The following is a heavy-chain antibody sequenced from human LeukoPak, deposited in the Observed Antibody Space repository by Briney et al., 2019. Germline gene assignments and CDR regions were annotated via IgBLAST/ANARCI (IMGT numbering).Heavy chain of an antibody. V-gene: IGHV3-30-3*01. D-gene: IGHD3-22*01. CDR1: GFTFSIYA. Sequence: GGSLRLSCAASGFTFSIYAMSWVRQAPGQGLEWVSVISSDGSNKYYADSVKGRFTISRDNSKNTLYLQMNNLSAEDTAIYFCAREWDYDSTGVFDHWGQGTLVTVSS. J-gene: IGHJ4*02. CDR2: ISSDGSNK. CDR3: AREWDYDSTGVFDH.